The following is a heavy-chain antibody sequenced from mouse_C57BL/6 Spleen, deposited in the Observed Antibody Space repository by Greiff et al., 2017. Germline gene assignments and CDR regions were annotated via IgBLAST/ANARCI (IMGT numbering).Heavy chain of an antibody. J-gene: IGHJ2*01. V-gene: IGHV3-6*01. D-gene: IGHD1-1*01. CDR1: GYSITSGYY. CDR2: ISYDGSN. Sequence: VQLQESGPGLVKPSQSLSLTCSVTGYSITSGYYWNWIRQFPGNKLEWMGYISYDGSNNYNPSLKNRISITRDTSKNQFFLKLNSVTTEDTATYCCARRDYYGSSDFDYWGQGTTLTVSS. CDR3: ARRDYYGSSDFDY.